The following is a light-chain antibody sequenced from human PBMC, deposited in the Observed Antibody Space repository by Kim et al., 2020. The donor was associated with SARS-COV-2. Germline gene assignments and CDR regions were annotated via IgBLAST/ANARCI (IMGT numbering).Light chain of an antibody. CDR2: SIR. Sequence: PRGTLTLSCASRTGAVTSAYYPNWFQQKRGPAPRALIYSIRTKHSWTPARFLGSLLGGKAALTLSEVQPEDEAEYYCLLYYGGAWVFGGGTQLTVL. J-gene: IGLJ2*01. V-gene: IGLV7-43*01. CDR3: LLYYGGAWV. CDR1: TGAVTSAYY.